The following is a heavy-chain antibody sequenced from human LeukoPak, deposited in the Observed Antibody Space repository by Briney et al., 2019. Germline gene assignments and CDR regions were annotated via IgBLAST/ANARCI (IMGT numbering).Heavy chain of an antibody. V-gene: IGHV3-53*01. CDR2: IHTSGST. CDR3: ARALFFDC. J-gene: IGHJ4*02. D-gene: IGHD2-21*01. Sequence: QAGGSLRLSCAASEFTVSNNYMTWVRQAPGKGLEWVSIIHTSGSTFYADSVKGRFTISRDNSKNTLYLQMNSLRAEHTAVYYCARALFFDCWGQGTLVTVSS. CDR1: EFTVSNNY.